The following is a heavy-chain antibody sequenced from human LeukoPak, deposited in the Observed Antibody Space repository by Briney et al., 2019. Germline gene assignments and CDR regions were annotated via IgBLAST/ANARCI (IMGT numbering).Heavy chain of an antibody. Sequence: GASVKVSCKASGYTFTGYYMHWVRQAPGQRLEWMGRINPNSGGTNYAQKFQGRVTMTRDTSTSTVYMELSSLRSEDTAVYYCARADSSSLTLDYWGQGTLVTVSS. D-gene: IGHD6-6*01. CDR3: ARADSSSLTLDY. CDR2: INPNSGGT. V-gene: IGHV1-2*06. J-gene: IGHJ4*02. CDR1: GYTFTGYY.